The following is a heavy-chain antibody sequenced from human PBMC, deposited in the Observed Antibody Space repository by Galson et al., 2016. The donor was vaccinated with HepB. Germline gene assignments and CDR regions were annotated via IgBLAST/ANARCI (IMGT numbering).Heavy chain of an antibody. D-gene: IGHD4-23*01. CDR2: ISNSGVTT. J-gene: IGHJ4*02. Sequence: SLRLSCAASRFTFSSYAMSWVRQAPGKGLEWVSAISNSGVTTFYADSVKGRFTISRANSKNTVYLQLNSLSAEDTAVYYCARGGGYLDHWGQGTLVTVSS. CDR3: ARGGGYLDH. V-gene: IGHV3-23*01. CDR1: RFTFSSYA.